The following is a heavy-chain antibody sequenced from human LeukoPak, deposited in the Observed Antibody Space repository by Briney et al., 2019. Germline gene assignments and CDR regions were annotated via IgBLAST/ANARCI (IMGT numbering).Heavy chain of an antibody. CDR2: INSDGSST. Sequence: SGGSLRLSCAASGFTFSSYWMHWVRKAPGKGLVWVSRINSDGSSTSYADSVKGRFTISRDNAKNTLYLQMISLRAEDTAVYYCATFRGYYDFDYWGQGTLVTVSS. V-gene: IGHV3-74*01. CDR1: GFTFSSYW. CDR3: ATFRGYYDFDY. J-gene: IGHJ4*02. D-gene: IGHD3-22*01.